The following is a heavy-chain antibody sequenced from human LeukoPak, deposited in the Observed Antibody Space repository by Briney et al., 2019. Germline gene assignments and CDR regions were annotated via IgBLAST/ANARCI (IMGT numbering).Heavy chain of an antibody. CDR2: IYTSGTS. D-gene: IGHD3-3*01. CDR1: GGSISGYY. V-gene: IGHV4-4*07. CDR3: ARGDFWSGFYNY. Sequence: SETLSLTCTVSGGSISGYYWSWVRQAAGKGLEWIGRIYTSGTSNYNPSLKSRVTISVDTSKNQFSVKLSSVPAADTAVYYCARGDFWSGFYNYWGQGTLVTVSS. J-gene: IGHJ4*02.